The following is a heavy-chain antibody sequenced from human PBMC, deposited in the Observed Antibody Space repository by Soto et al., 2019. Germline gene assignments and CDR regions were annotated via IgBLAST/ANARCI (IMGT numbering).Heavy chain of an antibody. J-gene: IGHJ3*01. CDR3: ARVDYGGNYDAFDL. CDR2: INPNSGGT. Sequence: XSVKVSCKASGSTFTCYYIDLVRQAPGQGLEWMGWINPNSGGTNYAQKFQGRVTMTRDTSISTAYMELSRLRSDDTAVYYCARVDYGGNYDAFDLWAQGTMVTVSS. D-gene: IGHD4-17*01. V-gene: IGHV1-2*02. CDR1: GSTFTCYY.